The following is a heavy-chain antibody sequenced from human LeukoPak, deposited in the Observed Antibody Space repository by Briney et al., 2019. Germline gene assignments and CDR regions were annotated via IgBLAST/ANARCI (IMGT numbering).Heavy chain of an antibody. CDR2: ISTTSSTI. CDR3: ANIGVATGF. V-gene: IGHV3-48*04. D-gene: IGHD5-12*01. Sequence: PGGSLRLSCAASGITFSSFSMNWVRQAPGKGLEWVSYISTTSSTIYYADSVKGRFTISRDNAKSSLYLQINSLTAEDTAVYYCANIGVATGFWGQGTLVTVSS. CDR1: GITFSSFS. J-gene: IGHJ4*02.